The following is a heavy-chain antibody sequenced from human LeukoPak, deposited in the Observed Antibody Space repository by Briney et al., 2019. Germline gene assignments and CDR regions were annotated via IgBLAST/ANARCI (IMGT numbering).Heavy chain of an antibody. CDR3: ARARGIDLESRGLDY. V-gene: IGHV3-48*03. J-gene: IGHJ4*02. D-gene: IGHD3-10*01. CDR1: GFTFSSYE. CDR2: ISSSGSTI. Sequence: GGSLRLSCAASGFTFSSYEMNWVRQAPGKGLEWVSYISSSGSTIYYADPVKGRFTISRDNAKNSLYLQMNSLRAEDTAVYYCARARGIDLESRGLDYWGQGTLVTVSS.